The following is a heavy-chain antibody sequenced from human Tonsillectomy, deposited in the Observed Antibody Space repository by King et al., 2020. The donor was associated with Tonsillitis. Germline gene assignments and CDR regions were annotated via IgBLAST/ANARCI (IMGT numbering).Heavy chain of an antibody. D-gene: IGHD3-10*01. Sequence: VQLVESGGGVVQPGRSLRLSCAASSFTFSSYGMHWVRQAPGKGLEWVAVISYDGTKKNYADSVKGRFTISRDNSKNTLYLQMNSLRAEDTAVYYCAKDYYGSGSYYPIDYWGQGTLVTVSS. V-gene: IGHV3-30*18. J-gene: IGHJ4*02. CDR3: AKDYYGSGSYYPIDY. CDR1: SFTFSSYG. CDR2: ISYDGTKK.